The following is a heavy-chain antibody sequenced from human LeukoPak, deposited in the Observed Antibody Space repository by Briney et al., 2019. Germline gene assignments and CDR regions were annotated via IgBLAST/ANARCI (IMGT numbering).Heavy chain of an antibody. CDR1: RYTFSNYD. Sequence: ASVKVSCKASRYTFSNYDINWVRQATGQGLEWMGWISAYNGNTNYAQKLQGRVTMTTDTSTSTAYMELRSLRSDDTAVYYCAGVYGATVVSEFDYWGQGTLVTVSS. CDR3: AGVYGATVVSEFDY. CDR2: ISAYNGNT. V-gene: IGHV1-18*01. D-gene: IGHD4-23*01. J-gene: IGHJ4*02.